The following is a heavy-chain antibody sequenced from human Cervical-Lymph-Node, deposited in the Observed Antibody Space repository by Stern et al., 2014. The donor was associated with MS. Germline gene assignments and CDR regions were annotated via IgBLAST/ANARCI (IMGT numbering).Heavy chain of an antibody. CDR1: GGSISSGDSY. CDR3: ASANCSSTSCPNWFDP. D-gene: IGHD2-2*01. Sequence: VQLVESGPGLVKPSQTLSLTCTVSGGSISSGDSYWSWIRQPPGKGLEWLGYIYYSGSTSYNPSLKRRVTISADTSTNQVPTTMSSVTAADTAVYYCASANCSSTSCPNWFDPWGQGTLVTVSS. CDR2: IYYSGST. J-gene: IGHJ5*02. V-gene: IGHV4-30-4*01.